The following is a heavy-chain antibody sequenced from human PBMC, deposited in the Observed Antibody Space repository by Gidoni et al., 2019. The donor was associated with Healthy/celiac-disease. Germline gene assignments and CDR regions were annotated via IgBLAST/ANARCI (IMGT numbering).Heavy chain of an antibody. Sequence: QVQLQESGPGLVQPSGTLSPTCAVSGGSISSSYWWSWVRQPPGKGLEWIGEIYHSGSTNYNPSLKSRVTISVDKSKNQFALKLSSVTAADTAVYYCARDRPSDYDFWSGCGMDVWGQGTTVTVSS. CDR2: IYHSGST. D-gene: IGHD3-3*01. CDR1: GGSISSSYW. J-gene: IGHJ6*02. CDR3: ARDRPSDYDFWSGCGMDV. V-gene: IGHV4-4*02.